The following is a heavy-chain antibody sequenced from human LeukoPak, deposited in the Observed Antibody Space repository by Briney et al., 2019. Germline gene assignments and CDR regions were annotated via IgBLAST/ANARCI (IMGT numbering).Heavy chain of an antibody. V-gene: IGHV1-69*04. CDR3: ARMYSSGWYQRGMDV. CDR2: IIPILGIA. Sequence: GASVKVSCKASGGTFSSYAISWVRQAPGQGLEWMGRIIPILGIANYAQKFQGRVTITADKSTSTAYMELSSLRSEDTAVYYCARMYSSGWYQRGMDVWGQGTTVTVSS. D-gene: IGHD6-19*01. CDR1: GGTFSSYA. J-gene: IGHJ6*02.